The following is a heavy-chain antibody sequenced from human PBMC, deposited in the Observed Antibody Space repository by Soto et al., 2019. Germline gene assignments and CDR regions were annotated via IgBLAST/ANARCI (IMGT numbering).Heavy chain of an antibody. CDR2: TYYRSRWYS. Sequence: SQTLSLTCAISGDSVSSNSATWNWIRQSPSRGLEWLGRTYYRSRWYSDYAISVKGRITISPDTSKNQFSLQLNSVTPEDTAVYYCGRAHLGTDRYTLGPFDPWGQGTLVTVSS. V-gene: IGHV6-1*01. CDR3: GRAHLGTDRYTLGPFDP. D-gene: IGHD3-16*02. J-gene: IGHJ5*02. CDR1: GDSVSSNSAT.